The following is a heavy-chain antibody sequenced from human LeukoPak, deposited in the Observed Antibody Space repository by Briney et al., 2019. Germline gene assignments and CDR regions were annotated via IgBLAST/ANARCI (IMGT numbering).Heavy chain of an antibody. CDR3: AKGASALWFGEFLY. J-gene: IGHJ4*02. D-gene: IGHD3-10*01. V-gene: IGHV3-30*18. Sequence: GGSLRLSCAASGFTFSSYGMHWVRQAPAKGLEWVAVISYDGSNKYYADSVKGRFTISRDNSKNTLCLQMNSLRAEDTAVYYCAKGASALWFGEFLYWGQGTLVTVSS. CDR1: GFTFSSYG. CDR2: ISYDGSNK.